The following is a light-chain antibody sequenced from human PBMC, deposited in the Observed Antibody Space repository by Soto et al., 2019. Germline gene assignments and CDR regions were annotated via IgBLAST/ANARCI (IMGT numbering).Light chain of an antibody. V-gene: IGLV1-47*02. CDR2: SNV. Sequence: QSVLTQPPSASGTPGQGVIISCSGTSSNIGSNYVYWYRLLPGTAPKLVMFSNVMRPPGVPDRFSGAKSGTSASLAISGLRPEDEADYFCAARDASLSGWVFGGGTKLTVL. J-gene: IGLJ3*02. CDR1: SSNIGSNY. CDR3: AARDASLSGWV.